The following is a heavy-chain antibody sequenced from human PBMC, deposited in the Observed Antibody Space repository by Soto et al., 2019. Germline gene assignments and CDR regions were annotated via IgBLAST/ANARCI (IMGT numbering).Heavy chain of an antibody. D-gene: IGHD1-26*01. Sequence: SLRLSCSASVFNFDDYAMHWCRQPPGKGLEWVAGISWNGESVSYADSVKGRFTISRDNAKNSLSLHMASLRAEDTAFYYCVKDTYLLVGATHFDFWGQGALVTVSS. CDR1: VFNFDDYA. CDR3: VKDTYLLVGATHFDF. J-gene: IGHJ4*02. V-gene: IGHV3-9*01. CDR2: ISWNGESV.